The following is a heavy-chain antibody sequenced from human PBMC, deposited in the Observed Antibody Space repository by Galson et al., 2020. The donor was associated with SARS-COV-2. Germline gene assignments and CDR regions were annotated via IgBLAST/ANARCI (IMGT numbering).Heavy chain of an antibody. CDR3: ARMNHWYIVAAAGMGYGMDV. D-gene: IGHD6-13*01. CDR2: IDWDDDK. CDR1: GFSLSTSGMC. V-gene: IGHV2-70*11. Sequence: ESGPTLVKPTQTLTLTCTFSGFSLSTSGMCVSWIRQPPGKALEWLARIDWDDDKYYSTSLKTRLTISKDTSKNQVVLTMTNMDPVDTATYYCARMNHWYIVAAAGMGYGMDVWGQGTTVTVSS. J-gene: IGHJ6*01.